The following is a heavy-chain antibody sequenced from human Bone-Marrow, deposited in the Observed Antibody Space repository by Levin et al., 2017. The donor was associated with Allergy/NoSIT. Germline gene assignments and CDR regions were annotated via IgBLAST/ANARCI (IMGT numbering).Heavy chain of an antibody. Sequence: GGSLRLSCAASGFTFSSYAMHWVRQAPGKGLEWVAVISYDGSNKYYADSVKGRFTISRDNSKNTLYLQMNSLRAEDTAVYYCARRLIIVVVVAAKEYGMDVWGQGTTVTVSS. CDR2: ISYDGSNK. CDR1: GFTFSSYA. V-gene: IGHV3-30-3*01. J-gene: IGHJ6*02. D-gene: IGHD2-15*01. CDR3: ARRLIIVVVVAAKEYGMDV.